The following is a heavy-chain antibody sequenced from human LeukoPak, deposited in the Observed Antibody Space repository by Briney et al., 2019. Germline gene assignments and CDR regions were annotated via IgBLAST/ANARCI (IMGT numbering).Heavy chain of an antibody. V-gene: IGHV1-69*13. CDR3: ARDLQSAPDAFDI. CDR2: ITPIFDTP. CDR1: GGTFSNDS. Sequence: SVKVSFKVSGGTFSNDSITWVRQAPGQGLEWVGGITPIFDTPNYAPKLQGRLTINADGSTSTVYMELRSLRSEDTAVYYCARDLQSAPDAFDIWGQGTMVTVSS. J-gene: IGHJ3*02.